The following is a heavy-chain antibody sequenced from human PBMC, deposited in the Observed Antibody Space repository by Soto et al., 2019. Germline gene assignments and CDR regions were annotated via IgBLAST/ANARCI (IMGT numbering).Heavy chain of an antibody. CDR3: AREGGESSDGLYYFDS. Sequence: PSETLSLTCTVSGGSTSSDNYWSWIRQPPGEGLEWIGHIYYSGNTDYNPSLKSRLAISIDTSKNQFSLKLSSVTAADTAVYFCAREGGESSDGLYYFDSWGQGSLVTVSS. J-gene: IGHJ4*02. CDR2: IYYSGNT. CDR1: GGSTSSDNY. D-gene: IGHD3-16*01. V-gene: IGHV4-30-4*01.